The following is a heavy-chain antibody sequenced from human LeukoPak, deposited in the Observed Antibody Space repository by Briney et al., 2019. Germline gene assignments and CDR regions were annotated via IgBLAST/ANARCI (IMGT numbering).Heavy chain of an antibody. CDR2: LRSKTNSYAT. CDR1: GFTFIGSA. CDR3: IRYDFWSGYPAFGY. J-gene: IGHJ4*02. Sequence: TGGSLRLSCAASGFTFIGSAMHCVRQASRKGLEWVGRLRSKTNSYATAYDASVKGRVRISRDDSKNTAYLQMDSLKTEDTAVYYCIRYDFWSGYPAFGYWGQGTLVTVSS. V-gene: IGHV3-73*01. D-gene: IGHD3-3*01.